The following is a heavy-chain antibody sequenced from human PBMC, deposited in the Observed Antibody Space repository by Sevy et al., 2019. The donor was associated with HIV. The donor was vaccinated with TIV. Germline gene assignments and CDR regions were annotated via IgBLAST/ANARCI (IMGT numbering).Heavy chain of an antibody. D-gene: IGHD5-12*01. CDR1: GFTFSSYS. J-gene: IGHJ6*02. CDR2: ISGSRTTI. Sequence: GGSLRLSCAASGFTFSSYSMNWVRQAPRKGLEWASYISGSRTTIYYADSVKGRFTISRDNAKNSLYLQMNSLRAEDTAVYYCAREGGYSDQGMDVWGQGTTVTVSS. CDR3: AREGGYSDQGMDV. V-gene: IGHV3-48*01.